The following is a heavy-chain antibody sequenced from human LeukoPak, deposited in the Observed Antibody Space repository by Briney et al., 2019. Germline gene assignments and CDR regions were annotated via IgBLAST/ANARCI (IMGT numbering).Heavy chain of an antibody. J-gene: IGHJ4*02. CDR2: VYPGDSDT. V-gene: IGHV5-51*01. CDR3: ARRFRGSSGYYFDY. Sequence: GESLKISCKTSGYSFTTYWIGWVRQMPGKGLECLGIVYPGDSDTRYSPSFQGQVTISADKSISTAYLQRSSLQASDTAMYYCARRFRGSSGYYFDYWGQGNLVTVSS. CDR1: GYSFTTYW. D-gene: IGHD3-22*01.